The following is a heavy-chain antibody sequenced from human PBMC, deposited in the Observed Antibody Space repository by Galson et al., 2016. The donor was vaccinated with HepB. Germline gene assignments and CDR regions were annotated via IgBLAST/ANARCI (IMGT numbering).Heavy chain of an antibody. CDR1: GDSVSNNIAA. J-gene: IGHJ4*02. D-gene: IGHD1-1*01. Sequence: CAISGDSVSNNIAAWNWIRQSPSRGLEWLGRAYYRSDWYNDYAGSVRSRITINPDTSKNKFSLHLNSVPPEDTPVYYCARAGGLNENFHFDYWGQGTLVTVSS. CDR3: ARAGGLNENFHFDY. V-gene: IGHV6-1*01. CDR2: AYYRSDWYN.